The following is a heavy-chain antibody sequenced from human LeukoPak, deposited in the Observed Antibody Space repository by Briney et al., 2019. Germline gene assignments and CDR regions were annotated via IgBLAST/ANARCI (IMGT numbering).Heavy chain of an antibody. CDR3: VPKGTEGY. J-gene: IGHJ4*02. CDR1: GFTFRNYW. V-gene: IGHV3-7*03. CDR2: INEGGNEK. Sequence: PGGSLRLSCAASGFTFRNYWMSWVRQVPGKGLEWVVNINEGGNEKNYVDSVKGRFTASRDNAQNSLYLQMNSLRVEDTAVYYCVPKGTEGYWGQGTLVTVSS.